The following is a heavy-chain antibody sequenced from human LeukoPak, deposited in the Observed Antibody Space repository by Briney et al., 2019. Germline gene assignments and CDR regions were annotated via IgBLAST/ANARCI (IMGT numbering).Heavy chain of an antibody. Sequence: PGGSLRLSCAASGFTFSSYEMNWIRQAPGKGLEWVSYISSSAHRIYYADSVKGRFTISRDNSKNSLYLQMNSLRTEDTALYYCAIAPDYGGNSFDYWGQGTLVTVSS. CDR2: ISSSAHRI. D-gene: IGHD4-23*01. CDR1: GFTFSSYE. J-gene: IGHJ4*02. V-gene: IGHV3-48*03. CDR3: AIAPDYGGNSFDY.